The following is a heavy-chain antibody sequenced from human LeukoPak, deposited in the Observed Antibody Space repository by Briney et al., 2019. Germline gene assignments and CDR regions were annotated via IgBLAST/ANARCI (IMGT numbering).Heavy chain of an antibody. V-gene: IGHV3-21*01. J-gene: IGHJ4*02. CDR1: GFTLSSYS. Sequence: SGGSLRLSCAASGFTLSSYSMNWVRQAPGKGLEWVSSISSSSSYIYYADSVKGRFTISRDNAKNSLYLQMNSLRAEDTAVYYCARDYPWFGEGFDYWGQGTLVTVSS. CDR3: ARDYPWFGEGFDY. CDR2: ISSSSSYI. D-gene: IGHD3-10*01.